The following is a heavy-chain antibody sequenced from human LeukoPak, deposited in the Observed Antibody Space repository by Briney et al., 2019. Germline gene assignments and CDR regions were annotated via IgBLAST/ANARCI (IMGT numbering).Heavy chain of an antibody. CDR3: ATLPDSSGYRGNNAFDI. J-gene: IGHJ3*02. CDR1: GFTSSTYT. D-gene: IGHD3-22*01. Sequence: PRGSLRLSCEVSGFTSSTYTMNWVRQAPGKGLEWVSAISGSGGSTYYADSVKGRFTISRDNSKNTLYLQMNSLRAEDTAVYYCATLPDSSGYRGNNAFDIWGQGTMVTVSS. CDR2: ISGSGGST. V-gene: IGHV3-23*01.